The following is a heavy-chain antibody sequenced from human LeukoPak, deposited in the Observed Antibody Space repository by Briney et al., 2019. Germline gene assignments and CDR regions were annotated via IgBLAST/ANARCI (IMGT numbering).Heavy chain of an antibody. CDR2: IYYSGTT. CDR1: GGSFSGYY. CDR3: ARAKGDY. Sequence: PSETLSLTCAVYGGSFSGYYWSWIRQPPGKGLEWIGYIYYSGTTNYNPSLKSRVTMSVDTSKNQFSLRLNSVTPADTAVYYCARAKGDYWGQGTLVTVSS. V-gene: IGHV4-59*01. J-gene: IGHJ4*02.